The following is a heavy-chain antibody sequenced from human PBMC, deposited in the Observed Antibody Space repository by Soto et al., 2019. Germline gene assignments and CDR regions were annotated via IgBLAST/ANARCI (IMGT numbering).Heavy chain of an antibody. CDR3: ARDAASAGTTWFAS. J-gene: IGHJ5*01. CDR2: ISAYNGDI. V-gene: IGHV1-18*04. CDR1: GYTFTSYG. Sequence: ASVKVSCKASGYTFTSYGISWVRQAPGQGLEWMGWISAYNGDIKYTQKFQDRVTMTTDTSTSTAYMEVRSLRSDDTAVYYCARDAASAGTTWFASWGQGTRVTVSS. D-gene: IGHD6-13*01.